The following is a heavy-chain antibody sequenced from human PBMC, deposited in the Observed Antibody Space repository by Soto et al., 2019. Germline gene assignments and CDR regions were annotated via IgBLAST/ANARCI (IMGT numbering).Heavy chain of an antibody. CDR2: IIPIFGTA. V-gene: IGHV1-69*01. CDR1: GGTFSSYA. D-gene: IGHD7-27*01. CDR3: ARRALGPEPYYYYYGMDV. Sequence: QVQLVQSGAEVKKPGSSVKVSCKASGGTFSSYAISWVRQAPGQGLEWMGGIIPIFGTANYAQKFQGRVTITADESTSTAYMELSSLRSEDTAVYYCARRALGPEPYYYYYGMDVWGQGTTVTVSS. J-gene: IGHJ6*02.